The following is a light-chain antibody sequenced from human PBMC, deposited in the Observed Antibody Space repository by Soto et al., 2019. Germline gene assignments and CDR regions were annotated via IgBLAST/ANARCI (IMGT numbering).Light chain of an antibody. J-gene: IGKJ1*01. CDR3: QQYSVSPRA. V-gene: IGKV3-20*01. Sequence: EIVLTQSPGTLSLSPGERASLSCRASQSISSSYLAWFQQKPGRTPRLLIYGAFNRATGIPDRFSGSGSGTEFTLTINRLEPEDFAVYYCQQYSVSPRAFGQGTKVDIK. CDR1: QSISSSY. CDR2: GAF.